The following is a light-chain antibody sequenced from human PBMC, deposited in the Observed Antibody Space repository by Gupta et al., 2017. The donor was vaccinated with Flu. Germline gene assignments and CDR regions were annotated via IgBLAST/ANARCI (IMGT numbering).Light chain of an antibody. V-gene: IGLV1-40*01. J-gene: IGLJ2*01. Sequence: QSVLTQPPSVSGAPCHRVTISCTGSSSNIGAGYDVHWYQQLPGKETKLLIYGNSNRPSAVTARGSCYSTGNYASPAIVCLQAEEEADDYCNSSDSSLSGWVFGGGTQLTVL. CDR2: GNS. CDR3: NSSDSSLSGWV. CDR1: SSNIGAGYD.